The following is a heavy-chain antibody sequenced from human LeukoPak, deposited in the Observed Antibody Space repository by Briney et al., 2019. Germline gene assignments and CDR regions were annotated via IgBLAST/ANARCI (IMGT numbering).Heavy chain of an antibody. CDR2: IYYSGST. Sequence: SETLSLTCTVSGGSISSSSYYWGWIRPPPGTGLEWIGRIYYSGSTYYNPSLTSRVTITLDTSKNQFSLKLSSVTAAVTAVYYCARVRIGGTYYYDSSGYFDYWGQGTLVTVSS. D-gene: IGHD3-22*01. CDR3: ARVRIGGTYYYDSSGYFDY. J-gene: IGHJ4*02. V-gene: IGHV4-39*07. CDR1: GGSISSSSYY.